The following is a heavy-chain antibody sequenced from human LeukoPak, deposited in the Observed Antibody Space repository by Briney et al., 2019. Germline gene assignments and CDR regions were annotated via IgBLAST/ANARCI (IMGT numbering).Heavy chain of an antibody. CDR1: GFTFSGSA. V-gene: IGHV3-73*01. J-gene: IGHJ4*02. Sequence: GGSLRLSCAASGFTFSGSAMHWVRQASGKGLEWVGRIRSKANSYATAYAASVKGRFTISRDDSKNTAYLQMNSLKTEDTAVYYCTSHYLYGDSTVIGYWGQGTLVTVSS. CDR2: IRSKANSYAT. D-gene: IGHD4-17*01. CDR3: TSHYLYGDSTVIGY.